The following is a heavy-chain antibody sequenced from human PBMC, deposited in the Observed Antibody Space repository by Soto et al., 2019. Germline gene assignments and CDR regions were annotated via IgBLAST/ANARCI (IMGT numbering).Heavy chain of an antibody. CDR1: GGSFSGYY. CDR2: INHSGST. J-gene: IGHJ4*02. Sequence: QVQLQQWGAGLLKPSATLSLTCAIYGGSFSGYYWSWIRQPPGKGLEWIGEINHSGSTNYNPSLKSRVTISVDTSKNQFSLKLSSVTAADTAVYYCARAGHIVVVTAILGRYYFDYWGQGTLVTVSS. CDR3: ARAGHIVVVTAILGRYYFDY. D-gene: IGHD2-21*02. V-gene: IGHV4-34*01.